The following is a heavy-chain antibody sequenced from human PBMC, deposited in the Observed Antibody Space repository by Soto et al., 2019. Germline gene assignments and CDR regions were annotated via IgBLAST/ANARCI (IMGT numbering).Heavy chain of an antibody. Sequence: PSETLSLTCAVYGGCFSGYYCSWIRQPPGKGLEWIGEINHSGSTNYNPSLKSRVTISVDTSKNQFSLKLSSVTAADTAVYYCARGYYDYIWGSYRYFTPLAYYFDYWGQGTLVTVSS. CDR2: INHSGST. CDR3: ARGYYDYIWGSYRYFTPLAYYFDY. V-gene: IGHV4-34*01. D-gene: IGHD3-16*02. CDR1: GGCFSGYY. J-gene: IGHJ4*02.